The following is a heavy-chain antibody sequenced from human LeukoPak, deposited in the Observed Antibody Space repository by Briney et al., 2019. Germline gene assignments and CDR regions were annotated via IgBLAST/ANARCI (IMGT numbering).Heavy chain of an antibody. D-gene: IGHD2-2*01. J-gene: IGHJ4*02. CDR2: ISGSGGST. V-gene: IGHV3-23*01. CDR1: GFTFSSYA. CDR3: AKSHLPGGEIVVVPAAPPYYFDY. Sequence: PGGSLRLSCAASGFTFSSYAMSWVRQAPGKGLEWVSAISGSGGSTYYADSVKGRFTISRDNSKSTLYLQMNSLRAEDTAVYYCAKSHLPGGEIVVVPAAPPYYFDYWGQGTLVTVSS.